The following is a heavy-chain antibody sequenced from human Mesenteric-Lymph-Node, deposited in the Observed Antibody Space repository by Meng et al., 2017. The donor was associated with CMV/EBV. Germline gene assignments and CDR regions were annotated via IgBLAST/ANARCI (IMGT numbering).Heavy chain of an antibody. CDR2: IGYDGVNK. V-gene: IGHV3-33*01. Sequence: GESLKISCEGSGFTFSNFGMHWVRHAPGKGLEWVTFIGYDGVNKYYADSVKGRFTISRDNAKNTLYLQMNSLRAEDTAIYYCVRGNNYFDSWGQGTLVTVSS. J-gene: IGHJ4*02. CDR1: GFTFSNFG. CDR3: VRGNNYFDS.